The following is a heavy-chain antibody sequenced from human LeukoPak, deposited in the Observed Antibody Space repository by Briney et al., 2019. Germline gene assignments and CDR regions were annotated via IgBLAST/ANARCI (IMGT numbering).Heavy chain of an antibody. Sequence: GGSLRLSCVASQFTFHTYAMSWVRQRPGKGPEWVSMISSSGETTDYAESVKGRFIISRDNTKSTLYLQLESPRVDDTAIYYCAKDPRAMGRYFFDDWGQGSLVIVSS. CDR3: AKDPRAMGRYFFDD. J-gene: IGHJ4*01. CDR1: QFTFHTYA. CDR2: ISSSGETT. D-gene: IGHD1-14*01. V-gene: IGHV3-23*01.